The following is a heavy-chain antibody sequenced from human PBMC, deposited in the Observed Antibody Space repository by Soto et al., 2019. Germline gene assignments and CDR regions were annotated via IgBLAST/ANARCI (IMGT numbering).Heavy chain of an antibody. CDR1: GGSITSDYSC. CDR3: ARSRYYDSSGYRALDAFDI. J-gene: IGHJ3*02. D-gene: IGHD3-22*01. V-gene: IGHV4-30-4*01. Sequence: SETLSLTCTVSGGSITSDYSCWSWIRQPPGEGLEWIGHIFDSGTTYTYPSLRSQVAISLDTSKNHFSLNLSSVTAADTAVYYCARSRYYDSSGYRALDAFDIWGQGTMVTVSS. CDR2: IFDSGTT.